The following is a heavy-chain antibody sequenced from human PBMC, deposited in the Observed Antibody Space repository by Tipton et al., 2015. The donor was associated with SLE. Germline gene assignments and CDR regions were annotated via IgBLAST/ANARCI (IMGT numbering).Heavy chain of an antibody. Sequence: TLSLTCSVSGDSITRISYYWGWIRQPPGRGLEWIGSVSFGGTTYYNPSLESRVTISIDTSKNQFSLNLRSVTAADTGVYYCARGILEPGDYWGQGTLVTVSS. CDR2: VSFGGTT. V-gene: IGHV4-39*07. J-gene: IGHJ4*02. CDR1: GDSITRISYY. D-gene: IGHD1-1*01. CDR3: ARGILEPGDY.